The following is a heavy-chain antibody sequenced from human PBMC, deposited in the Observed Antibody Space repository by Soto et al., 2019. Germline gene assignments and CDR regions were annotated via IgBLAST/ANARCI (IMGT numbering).Heavy chain of an antibody. Sequence: QVQLQESGPGLVKPSDTLSLTCAVSGYSITSNDWWGWIRQPPGKGLEWIGYIHYSGSTHYNPSLKSRLTMSVDTSKNHFSLKVSSVTAVDTAVYFCARKQPALGLFDPWGQGTLVTVSS. V-gene: IGHV4-28*01. D-gene: IGHD5-12*01. CDR1: GYSITSNDW. CDR3: ARKQPALGLFDP. J-gene: IGHJ5*02. CDR2: IHYSGST.